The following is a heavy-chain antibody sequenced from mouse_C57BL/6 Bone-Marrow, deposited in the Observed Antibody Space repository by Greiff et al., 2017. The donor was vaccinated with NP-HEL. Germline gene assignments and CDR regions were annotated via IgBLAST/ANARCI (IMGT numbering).Heavy chain of an antibody. J-gene: IGHJ4*01. CDR2: IYPGDGDT. CDR3: ARGDYGSSRFGYAMDY. D-gene: IGHD1-1*01. Sequence: VQLQQSGAELVKPGASVKISCKASGYAFSSYWMHWVKERPGKGLEWIGKIYPGDGDTKYNGQLKGKATLTADKSSSTAYMQVSSRTSEDSAVYFCARGDYGSSRFGYAMDYWGQGTSVTVSS. V-gene: IGHV1-80*01. CDR1: GYAFSSYW.